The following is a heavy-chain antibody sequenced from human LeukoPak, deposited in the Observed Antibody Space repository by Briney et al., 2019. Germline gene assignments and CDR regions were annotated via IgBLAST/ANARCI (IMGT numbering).Heavy chain of an antibody. J-gene: IGHJ4*02. D-gene: IGHD3-3*01. Sequence: ASVKVSCKASGYTFTSYGISWVRQAPGQGLEWMGWISAYNGNTNYAQKLQGRVTMTTDISTSTAYMELRSLRSDDTAVYYCARDPPYYDFWSGYYTCFDYWGQGTLVTVSS. CDR3: ARDPPYYDFWSGYYTCFDY. V-gene: IGHV1-18*01. CDR2: ISAYNGNT. CDR1: GYTFTSYG.